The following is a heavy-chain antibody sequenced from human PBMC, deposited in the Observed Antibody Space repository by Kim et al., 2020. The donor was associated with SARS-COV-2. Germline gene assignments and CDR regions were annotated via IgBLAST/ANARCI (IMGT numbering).Heavy chain of an antibody. CDR2: ISGSGGST. Sequence: GGSLRLSCAASGFTFSSYAMSWVRQAPGKGLEWVSAISGSGGSTYYADSVKGRFTISRDNSKNTLYLQMNSLRAEDTAVYYCAKGGAARPWGQYGMDVWGQGTTVTVSS. CDR3: AKGGAARPWGQYGMDV. J-gene: IGHJ6*02. D-gene: IGHD6-6*01. CDR1: GFTFSSYA. V-gene: IGHV3-23*01.